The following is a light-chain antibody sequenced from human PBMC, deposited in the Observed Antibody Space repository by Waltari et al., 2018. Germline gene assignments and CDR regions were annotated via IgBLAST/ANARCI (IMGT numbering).Light chain of an antibody. Sequence: QLMLTQSPSASASLGASVKLTCTLSSGHSSYAIAWHQQQPEKGPRYLMKVNSDGSHIKGDGIPYRFSGSSSGAERYLTISSLQSEDEADYYCQTGGFGMWVFGGGTKLTVL. CDR3: QTGGFGMWV. J-gene: IGLJ3*02. CDR1: SGHSSYA. CDR2: VNSDGSH. V-gene: IGLV4-69*01.